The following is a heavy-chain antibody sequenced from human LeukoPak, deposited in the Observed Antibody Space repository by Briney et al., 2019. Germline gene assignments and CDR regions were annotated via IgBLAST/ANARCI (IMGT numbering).Heavy chain of an antibody. CDR3: AKAHVRDGYNYGY. J-gene: IGHJ4*02. CDR2: ISYDGSNK. Sequence: GRSLRLSCAASGFTFSSYGMHWVRQAPGKGLEWVAVISYDGSNKYYADSVKGRFTISRDNSKSTLYLQMNSLRAEDTAVYYCAKAHVRDGYNYGYWGQGTLVTVSS. V-gene: IGHV3-30*18. CDR1: GFTFSSYG. D-gene: IGHD5-24*01.